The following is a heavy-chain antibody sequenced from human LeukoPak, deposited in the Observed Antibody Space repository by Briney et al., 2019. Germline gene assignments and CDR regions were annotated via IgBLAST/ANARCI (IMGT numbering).Heavy chain of an antibody. CDR1: GGSISSSSYY. D-gene: IGHD4-23*01. Sequence: PSETLSLTCTVSGGSISSSSYYWGWIRQPPGKGLEWIGSIYYSGSTYYNPSLKSRVTISVATSKNQFSLKLSSVTAADTAVYYCARGATVAKHNWFDPWGQGTLVTVSS. CDR2: IYYSGST. J-gene: IGHJ5*02. CDR3: ARGATVAKHNWFDP. V-gene: IGHV4-39*01.